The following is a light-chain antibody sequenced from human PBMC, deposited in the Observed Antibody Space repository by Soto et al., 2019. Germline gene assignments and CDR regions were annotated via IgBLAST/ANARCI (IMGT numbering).Light chain of an antibody. Sequence: EIVMTQSPATLSVSQGERATLSCRASQSISSELGWYQQRPGQAPRLLIYGASTRATGIPARFSGSGSGTEFTLTISSLQSEDYAVYYCQQYNSWTTITFGQGTRLEIK. CDR2: GAS. J-gene: IGKJ5*01. CDR3: QQYNSWTTIT. V-gene: IGKV3-15*01. CDR1: QSISSE.